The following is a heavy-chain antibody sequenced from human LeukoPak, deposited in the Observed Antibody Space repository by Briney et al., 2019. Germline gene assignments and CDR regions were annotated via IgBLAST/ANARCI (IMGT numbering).Heavy chain of an antibody. V-gene: IGHV4-38-2*02. CDR2: IYHSGNT. CDR3: VRYGSGTYSTPCNY. D-gene: IGHD3-10*01. Sequence: SETLSLTCSVSAYSISSGFFWGWIRQPPGKGLEWIGSIYHSGNTYYNPSLKSRVTISVDTSKNQFSLRLTSVTAADTAVYYCVRYGSGTYSTPCNYWGQGTLVTVSS. J-gene: IGHJ4*02. CDR1: AYSISSGFF.